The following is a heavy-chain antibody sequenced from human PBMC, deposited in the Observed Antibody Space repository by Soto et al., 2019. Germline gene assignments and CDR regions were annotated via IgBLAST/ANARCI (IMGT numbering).Heavy chain of an antibody. J-gene: IGHJ6*02. CDR1: GFSFSIYA. CDR2: ISGSGGIT. D-gene: IGHD3-16*01. V-gene: IGHV3-23*01. Sequence: GWSLRLSCGSSGFSFSIYAMSWVRQAPGKGLDWVSVISGSGGITYSADSVKGRSTISRDNSKNILYLQMNSLRAEDTAVYYCAKGITDTGGYYYYSMDVWGQGTAVTVSS. CDR3: AKGITDTGGYYYYSMDV.